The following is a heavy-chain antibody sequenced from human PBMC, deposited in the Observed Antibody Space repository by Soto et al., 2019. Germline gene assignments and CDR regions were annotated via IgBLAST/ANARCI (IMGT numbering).Heavy chain of an antibody. J-gene: IGHJ4*02. Sequence: SETLSLTCTVSGGSISGHYWTWIRQPPGKGLEWIGYIYYNGHTYYNPSLKSRVTISVDTSKNQFSLKVRSVTAADTAVYYCARGWIQLDYWGQGILVTVSS. CDR2: IYYNGHT. CDR1: GGSISGHY. D-gene: IGHD5-18*01. CDR3: ARGWIQLDY. V-gene: IGHV4-59*11.